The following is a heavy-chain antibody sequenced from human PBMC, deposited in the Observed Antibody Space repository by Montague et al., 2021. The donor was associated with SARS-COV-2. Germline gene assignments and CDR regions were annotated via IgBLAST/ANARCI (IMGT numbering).Heavy chain of an antibody. J-gene: IGHJ4*02. Sequence: SLRLSCAASGFPFSFYWMSWVRQAPGKGLEWVANIKQDGSEKYYVDPVKGRFTISRDNAKNSLYLQMNSLRAEDTAVYYCARVPSSSWYFEYWGQGTLVTVSS. D-gene: IGHD6-13*01. CDR1: GFPFSFYW. CDR2: IKQDGSEK. CDR3: ARVPSSSWYFEY. V-gene: IGHV3-7*01.